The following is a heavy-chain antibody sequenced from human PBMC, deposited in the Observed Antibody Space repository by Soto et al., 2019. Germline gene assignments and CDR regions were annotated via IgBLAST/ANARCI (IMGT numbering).Heavy chain of an antibody. CDR3: ARVLWELRASNLYYFDY. V-gene: IGHV3-74*01. CDR2: INSDGSST. D-gene: IGHD1-26*01. Sequence: GGSLRLSCAASGFTFSSYWMHWVRQAPGKGLVWVSRINSDGSSTSYADSVKGRFTISRDNAKNTLYLQMNSLRAEDTAVYYCARVLWELRASNLYYFDYWGQGTLVTVSS. J-gene: IGHJ4*02. CDR1: GFTFSSYW.